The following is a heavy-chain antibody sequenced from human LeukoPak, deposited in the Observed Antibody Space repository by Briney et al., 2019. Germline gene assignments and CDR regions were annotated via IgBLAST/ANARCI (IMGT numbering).Heavy chain of an antibody. V-gene: IGHV4-39*07. CDR2: IYYSGST. CDR3: ARVEAGSYGGAFDI. J-gene: IGHJ3*02. CDR1: GGSISSSRYY. Sequence: SETLSLTCTGSGGSISSSRYYRGWIRQPPGKGLEWIGSIYYSGSTYYNPSLKSRVTISVDTSKNQFSLKLSSVTAADTAVYYCARVEAGSYGGAFDIWGQGTMVTVSS. D-gene: IGHD1-26*01.